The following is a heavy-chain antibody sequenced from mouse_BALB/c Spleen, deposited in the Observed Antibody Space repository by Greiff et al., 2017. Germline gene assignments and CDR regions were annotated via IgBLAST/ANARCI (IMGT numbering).Heavy chain of an antibody. D-gene: IGHD1-1*01. V-gene: IGHV1-82*01. CDR2: IYPGDGDT. Sequence: QVQLQQSGPELVKPGASVKISCKASGYAFSSSWMNWVKQRPGQGLEWIGRIYPGDGDTNYNGKFKGKATLTADKSSSTAYMQLSSLTSVDSAVYFCARDGSSFFAYWGQGTLVTVSA. J-gene: IGHJ3*01. CDR1: GYAFSSSW. CDR3: ARDGSSFFAY.